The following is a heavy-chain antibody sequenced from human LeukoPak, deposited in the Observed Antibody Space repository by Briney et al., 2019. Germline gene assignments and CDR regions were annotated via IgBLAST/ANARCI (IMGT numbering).Heavy chain of an antibody. Sequence: GGSLRISCTASGFIFSGYDMHWVRQAPGKGLEWVAFIRYDGSKKFYADSVKGRFTISRDNSKNTLFLEVNGLRAVDTAVYYCARRGGDSYGQETHYFDYWGQGTLVTLSS. CDR1: GFIFSGYD. D-gene: IGHD5-18*01. CDR2: IRYDGSKK. CDR3: ARRGGDSYGQETHYFDY. J-gene: IGHJ4*02. V-gene: IGHV3-30*02.